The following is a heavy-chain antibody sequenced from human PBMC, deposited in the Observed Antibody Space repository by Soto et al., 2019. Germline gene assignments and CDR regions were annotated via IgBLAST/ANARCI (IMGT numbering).Heavy chain of an antibody. CDR3: AKDRSSRYYYYYYGMDV. Sequence: GGSLRLSCAASGFTFDDYAMHWVRQAPGKGLEWVSGISWNSGSIGYADSVKGRFTISRDNAKNSLYLQMNSLRAEDTALYYCAKDRSSRYYYYYYGMDVWGQGTTVTVSS. D-gene: IGHD6-6*01. CDR2: ISWNSGSI. V-gene: IGHV3-9*01. J-gene: IGHJ6*02. CDR1: GFTFDDYA.